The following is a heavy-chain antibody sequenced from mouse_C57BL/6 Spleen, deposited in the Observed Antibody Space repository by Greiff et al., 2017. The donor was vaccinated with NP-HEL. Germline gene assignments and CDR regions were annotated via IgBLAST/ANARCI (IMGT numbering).Heavy chain of an antibody. CDR2: ISDGGSYT. J-gene: IGHJ4*01. CDR3: ARENYGSRGYAMDY. V-gene: IGHV5-4*01. CDR1: GFTFSSYA. D-gene: IGHD1-1*01. Sequence: DVHLVESGGGLVKPGGSLKLSCAASGFTFSSYAMSWVRQTPEKRLEWVATISDGGSYTYYPDNVKGRFTISRDNAKNNLYLQMSHLKSEDTAMYYCARENYGSRGYAMDYWGQGTSVTVSS.